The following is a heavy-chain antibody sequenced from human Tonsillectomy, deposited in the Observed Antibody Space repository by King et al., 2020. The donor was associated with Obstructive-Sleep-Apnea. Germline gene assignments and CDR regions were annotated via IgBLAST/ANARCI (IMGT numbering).Heavy chain of an antibody. CDR2: ISSSSSYI. V-gene: IGHV3-21*01. J-gene: IGHJ6*02. CDR3: ARVYYDILTGYTSLYGMDV. Sequence: VQLVESGGGLVKPGGSLRLSCAASGFTFSSYSMNWVRQAPGTGLEWVASISSSSSYIYYAASVKGRFTIPRDNAKNSRYLQMNSLRAEDTAVYYCARVYYDILTGYTSLYGMDVWGQGTTVTVSS. D-gene: IGHD3-9*01. CDR1: GFTFSSYS.